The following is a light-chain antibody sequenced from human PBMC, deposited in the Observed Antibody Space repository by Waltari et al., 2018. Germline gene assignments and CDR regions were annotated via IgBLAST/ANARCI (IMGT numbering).Light chain of an antibody. CDR1: QTISNY. J-gene: IGKJ4*01. CDR2: SAS. CDR3: QQSFGSLT. Sequence: DIQMTQSPSSLSASVGDRVTITCRASQTISNYLNWYQQKPGKVPKLLIYSASNLQSGVPSTFNGGGSGTDFTLTISSLQPEDFASYYFQQSFGSLTFGGGTTVE. V-gene: IGKV1-39*01.